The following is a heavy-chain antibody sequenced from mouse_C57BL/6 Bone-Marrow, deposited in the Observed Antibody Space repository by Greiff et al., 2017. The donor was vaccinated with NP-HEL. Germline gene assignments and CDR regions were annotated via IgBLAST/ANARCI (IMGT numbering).Heavy chain of an antibody. CDR2: IHPNSGST. CDR3: ASPVTTVVCFDY. CDR1: GYTFTSYW. J-gene: IGHJ2*01. Sequence: QVQLQQSGAELVKPGASVKLSCKASGYTFTSYWMHWVKQRPGQGLEWIGMIHPNSGSTNYNEKFKSKATLTVDKSSSTAYMQLSSLTSEDSAVYYCASPVTTVVCFDYWGQGTTLTVSS. D-gene: IGHD1-1*01. V-gene: IGHV1-64*01.